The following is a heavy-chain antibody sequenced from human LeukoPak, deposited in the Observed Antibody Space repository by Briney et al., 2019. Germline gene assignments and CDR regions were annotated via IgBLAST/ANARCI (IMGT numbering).Heavy chain of an antibody. J-gene: IGHJ6*03. CDR3: ARTLNRIVATIIYYMDV. V-gene: IGHV1-46*03. CDR1: GYTFTSNY. Sequence: GASVKVSCKAFGYTFTSNYMHWVRQAPGQGPEWMGVISPSGGSTTYAQKFQGRVTLTRNMSTSTDYLELSSLRFEDTAVYYCARTLNRIVATIIYYMDVWGKGTTVTVSS. D-gene: IGHD5-12*01. CDR2: ISPSGGST.